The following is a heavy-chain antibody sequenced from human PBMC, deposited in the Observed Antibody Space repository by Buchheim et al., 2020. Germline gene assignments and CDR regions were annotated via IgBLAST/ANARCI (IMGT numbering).Heavy chain of an antibody. CDR2: IYYSGST. J-gene: IGHJ4*02. Sequence: QVQLQESGPGLVKPSETLSLTCTVSGGSISSYYWSWIRQPPGKGLEWIGYIYYSGSTNYNPSLKSRVTISVDTSKNQFSLKLSSVTAADTAVYYCASNYDFWSGYYPFDYWGQGTL. CDR1: GGSISSYY. D-gene: IGHD3-3*01. CDR3: ASNYDFWSGYYPFDY. V-gene: IGHV4-59*01.